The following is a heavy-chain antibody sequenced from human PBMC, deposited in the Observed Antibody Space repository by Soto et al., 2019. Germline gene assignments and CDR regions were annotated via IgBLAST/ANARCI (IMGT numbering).Heavy chain of an antibody. V-gene: IGHV3-23*01. CDR3: AKSGSSGYYLVSSFDY. D-gene: IGHD3-22*01. CDR2: ISGSGGST. Sequence: GGSLRLSCAASGFTFSSYAMSWVRQAPGKGLEWVSAISGSGGSTYYADSVKGRFTISRDNSKNTLYLQMNSLRAEDTAVYYCAKSGSSGYYLVSSFDYWGQGTLVTVSS. J-gene: IGHJ4*02. CDR1: GFTFSSYA.